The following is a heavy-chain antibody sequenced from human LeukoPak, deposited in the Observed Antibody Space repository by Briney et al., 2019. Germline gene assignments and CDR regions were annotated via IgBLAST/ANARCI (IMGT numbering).Heavy chain of an antibody. CDR3: AKEVVTMVRGVSDY. Sequence: GGSLRLSCAVSGFTFSSYAMSWVRQAPGKGLEWVSAISGSGGSTYYADSVKGRFTVSRDNPKNTLYLQMNSLRAEDTAVYYCAKEVVTMVRGVSDYWGQGTLVTVSS. J-gene: IGHJ4*02. D-gene: IGHD3-10*01. CDR1: GFTFSSYA. CDR2: ISGSGGST. V-gene: IGHV3-23*01.